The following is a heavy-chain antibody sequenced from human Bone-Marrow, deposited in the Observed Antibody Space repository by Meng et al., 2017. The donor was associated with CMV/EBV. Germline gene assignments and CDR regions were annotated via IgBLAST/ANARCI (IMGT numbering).Heavy chain of an antibody. V-gene: IGHV4-59*01. CDR2: IYYSGST. J-gene: IGHJ6*02. CDR1: GGSISSYY. CDR3: ARARRNDYYGMDV. D-gene: IGHD1-1*01. Sequence: GSLSLTCTVSGGSISSYYWSWIRQPPGKGLEWIGYIYYSGSTNYNPSLTSRVTISVDPSKNQFSLKLSSLTAADTAVYYCARARRNDYYGMDVWGQGTTVTVSS.